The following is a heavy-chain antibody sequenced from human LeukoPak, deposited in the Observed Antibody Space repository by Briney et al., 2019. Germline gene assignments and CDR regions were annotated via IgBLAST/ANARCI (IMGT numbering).Heavy chain of an antibody. CDR3: ARHPFATPFDR. CDR1: GGPISSYY. Sequence: SETLSLICTVSGGPISSYYWSWIRQPPGKGLEWIGDIYYGGSTNYNPSLKSRVTVSLDTSKRQVSLRLTSVTAADTAVYYCARHPFATPFDRWGRGTLVTVSS. V-gene: IGHV4-59*08. CDR2: IYYGGST. D-gene: IGHD2-15*01. J-gene: IGHJ5*02.